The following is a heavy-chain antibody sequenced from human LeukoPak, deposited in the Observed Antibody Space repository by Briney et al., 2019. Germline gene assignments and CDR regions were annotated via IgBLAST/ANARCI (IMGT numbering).Heavy chain of an antibody. CDR3: ARDRGVEMATMGLDY. V-gene: IGHV3-48*04. D-gene: IGHD5-24*01. CDR2: ISSSSSSI. CDR1: GFTFSSYS. Sequence: GGSLRLSCAASGFTFSSYSMNWVRQAPGKGLEWVSYISSSSSSIYYADSVKGRFTISRDNARNSLYLQMNSLRAEDTAVYYCARDRGVEMATMGLDYWGQGILVTVSS. J-gene: IGHJ4*02.